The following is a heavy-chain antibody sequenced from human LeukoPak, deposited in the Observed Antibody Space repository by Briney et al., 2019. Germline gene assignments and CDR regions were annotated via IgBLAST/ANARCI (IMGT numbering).Heavy chain of an antibody. CDR2: ISGIGDTT. V-gene: IGHV3-23*01. J-gene: IGHJ4*02. CDR1: GFTFSPTA. D-gene: IGHD6-19*01. CDR3: AKKKGGGWATIFFDY. Sequence: GGSLRLSCAASGFTFSPTAMNWVRQAPGKGLEWVSGISGIGDTTFYSDPVKGRFTISRDNSKNTLYLQMNSLRVEDSAVYYCAKKKGGGWATIFFDYWGQGILVTVSS.